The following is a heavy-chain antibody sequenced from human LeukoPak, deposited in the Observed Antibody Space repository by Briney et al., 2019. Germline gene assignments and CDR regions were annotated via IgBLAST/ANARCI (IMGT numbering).Heavy chain of an antibody. CDR2: TYYSGST. CDR1: GGSISSSSYY. J-gene: IGHJ4*02. CDR3: ARGRGYSYAFDY. V-gene: IGHV4-39*07. D-gene: IGHD5-18*01. Sequence: SETLSLTCTVSGGSISSSSYYWGWIRQPPGKGLEWIGNTYYSGSTYYNPSLKSRVTISVDTSRNQFSLKVTSVTAADTTIYYCARGRGYSYAFDYWGQGTLVTVSS.